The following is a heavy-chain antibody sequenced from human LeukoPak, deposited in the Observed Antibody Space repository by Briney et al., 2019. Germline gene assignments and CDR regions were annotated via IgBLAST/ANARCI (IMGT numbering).Heavy chain of an antibody. J-gene: IGHJ4*02. CDR1: GFTFSNAW. CDR3: TTDGGRKSRPYHFDY. V-gene: IGHV3-15*01. CDR2: IKSKIDGGTT. D-gene: IGHD3-16*01. Sequence: GSLRLSCAASGFTFSNAWMSWVRQAPGKGREWVGRIKSKIDGGTTDYAAPVKGRFTISRDDSKNTLYLQMNSLKTEDTAVYYCTTDGGRKSRPYHFDYWGQGTLVTVSS.